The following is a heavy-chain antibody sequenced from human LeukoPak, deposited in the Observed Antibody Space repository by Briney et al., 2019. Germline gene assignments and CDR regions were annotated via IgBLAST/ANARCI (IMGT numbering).Heavy chain of an antibody. CDR2: IKQDGSEK. J-gene: IGHJ4*02. Sequence: PGGSLRLSCAASGFTFSSYWMSWVRQAPGKGLEWVANIKQDGSEKYYADSVKGRFTISRDNAKNSLYLQMNSLRAEDTAVYYCARGRWVWRLVVFDYWGQGTLVTVSS. CDR3: ARGRWVWRLVVFDY. CDR1: GFTFSSYW. V-gene: IGHV3-7*01. D-gene: IGHD3-22*01.